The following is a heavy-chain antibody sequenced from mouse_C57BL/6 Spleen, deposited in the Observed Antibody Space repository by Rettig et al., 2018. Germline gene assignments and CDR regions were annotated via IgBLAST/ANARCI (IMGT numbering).Heavy chain of an antibody. CDR2: DPSDSYI. CDR3: ARDDSMDY. D-gene: IGHD2-12*01. V-gene: IGHV1-59*01. J-gene: IGHJ4*01. Sequence: DPSDSYINYNQKFKGKATLTVDTSSSTAYMQLSSLTSEDSAVYYCARDDSMDYWGQGTSVTVSS.